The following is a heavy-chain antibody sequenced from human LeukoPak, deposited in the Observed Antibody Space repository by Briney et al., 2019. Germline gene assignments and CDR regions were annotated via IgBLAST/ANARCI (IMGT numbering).Heavy chain of an antibody. D-gene: IGHD5-18*01. Sequence: PGGSLRLSCAASGFTFSSYAMHWVRQAPGKGLEWVAVISYDGSNKYYADSVKGRFTISRDNSKNTLYLQMNSLRAEDTAVYYCARDGAAMDDYWGQGTLVTVSS. CDR3: ARDGAAMDDY. V-gene: IGHV3-30*14. J-gene: IGHJ4*02. CDR2: ISYDGSNK. CDR1: GFTFSSYA.